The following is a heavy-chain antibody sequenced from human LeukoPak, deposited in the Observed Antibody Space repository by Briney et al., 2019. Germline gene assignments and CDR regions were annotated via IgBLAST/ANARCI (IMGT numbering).Heavy chain of an antibody. V-gene: IGHV4-59*01. CDR2: FDNSGSA. CDR1: GGSISSDY. D-gene: IGHD6-19*01. Sequence: PSETLSLTCTVSGGSISSDYWSWIRQPPGKGLEWIGYFDNSGSANYNPSLKSRLTISEDTSKNQFALKLTSVTAADTAVYYCARGKYSSGWFLDYWGQGTLVIVSS. J-gene: IGHJ4*02. CDR3: ARGKYSSGWFLDY.